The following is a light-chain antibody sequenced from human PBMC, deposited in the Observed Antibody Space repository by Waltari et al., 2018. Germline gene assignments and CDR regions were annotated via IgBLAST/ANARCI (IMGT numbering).Light chain of an antibody. CDR1: TSDVGGYNY. CDR2: DVA. CDR3: SSYRSSSPYV. V-gene: IGLV2-14*03. Sequence: QSALTQPASVSGSPGQSITISCPRTTSDVGGYNYVSWYPKYPGKAPKLMIYDVAYRPSGVSNRFSGSKSGNTASLTISGLQAEDEADYYCSSYRSSSPYVFGTGTKVTVL. J-gene: IGLJ1*01.